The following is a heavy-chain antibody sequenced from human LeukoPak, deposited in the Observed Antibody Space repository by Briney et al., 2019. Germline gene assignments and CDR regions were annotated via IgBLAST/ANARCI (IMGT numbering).Heavy chain of an antibody. CDR1: GFTSSSYS. J-gene: IGHJ3*02. V-gene: IGHV3-66*02. CDR3: AVIWRAFDI. D-gene: IGHD2/OR15-2a*01. CDR2: IYSGGST. Sequence: GGSLRLXCAASGFTSSSYSMNWVRLAPGKGLEWVSVIYSGGSTYYADSVKGRFTISRDNSKNTLYLQMNSLRAEDTAVYYCAVIWRAFDIWGQGTMVTVSS.